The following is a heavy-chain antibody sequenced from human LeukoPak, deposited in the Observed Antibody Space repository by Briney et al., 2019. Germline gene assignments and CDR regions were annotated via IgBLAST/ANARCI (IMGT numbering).Heavy chain of an antibody. CDR2: IYYSGST. CDR1: GGSISSYY. Sequence: SETLSLTCTVSGGSISSYYWSWIRQPPGKGLEWIGYIYYSGSTNYNPSLKSRVTISVDTSKNQFSLKLSSVTAADTAVYYCARERYSPYWCYGMDVWGQGTTVTVSS. D-gene: IGHD2-8*02. V-gene: IGHV4-59*01. J-gene: IGHJ6*02. CDR3: ARERYSPYWCYGMDV.